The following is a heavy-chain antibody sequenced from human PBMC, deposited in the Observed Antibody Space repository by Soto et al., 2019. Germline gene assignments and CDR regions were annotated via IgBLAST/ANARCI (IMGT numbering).Heavy chain of an antibody. Sequence: EVQLVESGGGLVQPGGSLRLSCAASGFTVSNNYMSWVRQAPGKGLEWVSIIYSGGSTYYADSVRGRFTISRDNSKNTLYLQMNSLRAEDTAVYYCARDSGNGDHDYWGPGTLVTVSS. D-gene: IGHD4-17*01. CDR1: GFTVSNNY. J-gene: IGHJ4*02. V-gene: IGHV3-66*01. CDR2: IYSGGST. CDR3: ARDSGNGDHDY.